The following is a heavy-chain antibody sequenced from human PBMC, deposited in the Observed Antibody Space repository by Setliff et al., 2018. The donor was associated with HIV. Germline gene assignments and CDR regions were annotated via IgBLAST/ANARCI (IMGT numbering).Heavy chain of an antibody. J-gene: IGHJ4*02. Sequence: SETLSLTCTVSGGSISSSHDFWNWIRQPPGKGLEWIGAISYGGITYYIPSLTSRVTISVDTSTNQFSLKVTSVTAADTAVYYCARVPGRDYYDTSGVFDYWGLGTLVTVSS. CDR3: ARVPGRDYYDTSGVFDY. CDR1: GGSISSSHDF. D-gene: IGHD3-22*01. V-gene: IGHV4-39*07. CDR2: ISYGGIT.